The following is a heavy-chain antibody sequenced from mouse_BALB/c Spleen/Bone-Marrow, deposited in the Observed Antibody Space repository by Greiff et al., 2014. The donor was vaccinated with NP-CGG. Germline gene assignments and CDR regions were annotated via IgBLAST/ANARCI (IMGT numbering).Heavy chain of an antibody. CDR2: IDTSDSYT. J-gene: IGHJ1*01. CDR3: ARSAGYWYFDV. CDR1: GYTFTDYW. Sequence: VQLQQSGAELVMPGASVKMSCEASGYTFTDYWMHWVKQRPGQGLEWIGAIDTSDSYTSYNQKFKGKATLTVDESSSTAYMQLSSLTSEDSAVYYCARSAGYWYFDVWGAGTTVTVSS. V-gene: IGHV1-69*01. D-gene: IGHD1-2*01.